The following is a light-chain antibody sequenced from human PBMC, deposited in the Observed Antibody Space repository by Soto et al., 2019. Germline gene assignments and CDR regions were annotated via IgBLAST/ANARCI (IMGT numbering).Light chain of an antibody. CDR1: SSDVGSYNL. CDR2: EGS. V-gene: IGLV2-23*01. Sequence: QSALTQPASVSGSPGQSITISCTGTSSDVGSYNLVSWYQQHPGKAPKLMIYEGSKRPSGVSNRFSGSKSGNTASLTISGLQAEDEDDYYCCSYAGISTLVFGGGTKLTVL. J-gene: IGLJ2*01. CDR3: CSYAGISTLV.